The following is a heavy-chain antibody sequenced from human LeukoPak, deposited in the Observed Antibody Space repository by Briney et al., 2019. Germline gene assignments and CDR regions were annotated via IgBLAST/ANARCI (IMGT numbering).Heavy chain of an antibody. V-gene: IGHV3-30*18. CDR3: GKKGASGMNRQADN. D-gene: IGHD3-10*01. Sequence: GGSLRLSCAASGFTFSSYGLHWVRQAPGKGLEGVAVTSSVGKIKYYADSVEGRFTISRDNSKNTLYLQMDSLKDEDTAQYYCGKKGASGMNRQADNWGQGTLVTVSS. CDR1: GFTFSSYG. J-gene: IGHJ4*02. CDR2: TSSVGKIK.